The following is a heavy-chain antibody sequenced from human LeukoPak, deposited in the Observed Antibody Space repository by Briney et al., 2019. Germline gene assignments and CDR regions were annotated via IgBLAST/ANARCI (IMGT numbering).Heavy chain of an antibody. CDR3: ARLGAGPTYYDFWSGYSSFYFDY. V-gene: IGHV4-39*02. D-gene: IGHD3-3*01. CDR2: ISSSGNT. CDR1: GGSTSSGNYY. J-gene: IGHJ4*02. Sequence: SETLSLTCTVSGGSTSSGNYYWGWIRQPPGKGLEWIGGISSSGNTYYNPSLKSRITISIDTSKNHFSLKLSSVTAADTAVYYCARLGAGPTYYDFWSGYSSFYFDYWGQGTLVTVSS.